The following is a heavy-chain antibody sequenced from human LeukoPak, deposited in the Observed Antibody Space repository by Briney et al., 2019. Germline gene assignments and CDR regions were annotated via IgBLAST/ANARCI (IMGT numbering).Heavy chain of an antibody. V-gene: IGHV4-38-2*02. CDR3: AKSGGYGLIDY. D-gene: IGHD1-26*01. Sequence: PSETLSLTCSVSGYSISSDYYWGWIRQPPGKGLEWIGNIYDSGSTYYNASLQSRVTISIDTSKNQFSLRLTSVTGADTAMYYCAKSGGYGLIDYWGQGTLVTVSS. CDR2: IYDSGST. CDR1: GYSISSDYY. J-gene: IGHJ4*02.